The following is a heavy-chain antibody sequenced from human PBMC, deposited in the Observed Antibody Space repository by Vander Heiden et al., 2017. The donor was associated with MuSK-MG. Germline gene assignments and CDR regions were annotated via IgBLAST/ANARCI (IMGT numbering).Heavy chain of an antibody. Sequence: QVQLVESGGGVVQPGGSLRLSCAACGFTFSSYGMHWVRQAPGKGLEWVAFIRYDGSNKYYADSVKGRVTISRDNSKNTLYLQMNSLRAEDTAVYYCAKVLLYSSSWLPAYMDVWGKGTTVTVYS. D-gene: IGHD6-13*01. CDR2: IRYDGSNK. V-gene: IGHV3-30*02. CDR3: AKVLLYSSSWLPAYMDV. J-gene: IGHJ6*03. CDR1: GFTFSSYG.